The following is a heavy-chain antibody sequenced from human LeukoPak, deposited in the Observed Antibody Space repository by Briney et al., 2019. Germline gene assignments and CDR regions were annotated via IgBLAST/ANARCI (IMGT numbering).Heavy chain of an antibody. Sequence: SETLSLTCAVYGGSFSGYYWSWIRQPPGKGLEWSGEINHSGSTNYNPSLKSRVTISVDTSKNQFSLKLSSVTAADTAVYYCARVDGDSSNFDYWGQGTLVTVSS. V-gene: IGHV4-34*01. J-gene: IGHJ4*02. CDR3: ARVDGDSSNFDY. CDR2: INHSGST. CDR1: GGSFSGYY. D-gene: IGHD4-17*01.